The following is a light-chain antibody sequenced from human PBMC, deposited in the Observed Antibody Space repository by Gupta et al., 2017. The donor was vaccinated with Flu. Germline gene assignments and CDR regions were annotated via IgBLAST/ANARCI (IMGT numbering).Light chain of an antibody. Sequence: PSSLSASVGDRVTITILSSQSISSYLNWSQQKPGKAPKLLIYAASRLQTGVPSRFSGSGSGTDFTLTISRLQPEDFATYYCQQCYTTPKTFGQGTKLEIK. CDR1: QSISSY. J-gene: IGKJ1*01. CDR2: AAS. CDR3: QQCYTTPKT. V-gene: IGKV1-39*01.